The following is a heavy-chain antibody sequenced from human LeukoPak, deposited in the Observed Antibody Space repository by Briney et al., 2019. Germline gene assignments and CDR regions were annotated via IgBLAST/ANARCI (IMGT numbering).Heavy chain of an antibody. J-gene: IGHJ4*02. D-gene: IGHD2-15*01. V-gene: IGHV4-4*07. CDR2: IYTSGST. Sequence: SETLSLTCTVSGGSISSYYWSWIRQPAGKGLEWIGCIYTSGSTNYNPSLKSRVTMSVDTSKNQFSLKLSSVTAADTAVYYCARVGGGYCSGGSCEYYFDYWGQGTLVTVSS. CDR3: ARVGGGYCSGGSCEYYFDY. CDR1: GGSISSYY.